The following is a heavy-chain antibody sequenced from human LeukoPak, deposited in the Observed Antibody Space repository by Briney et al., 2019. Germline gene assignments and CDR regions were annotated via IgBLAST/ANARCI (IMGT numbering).Heavy chain of an antibody. J-gene: IGHJ4*02. CDR3: ARPFNLVGAIPAFDY. D-gene: IGHD1-26*01. V-gene: IGHV1-2*02. Sequence: GASVKVSCKASGYTFTGYYMHWVRQAPGQGLEWMGWINPNSGGTNYAQKFRGRVTMTRDTSISTAYMELSRLRSDDTAVYYCARPFNLVGAIPAFDYWGQGTLVTVSS. CDR2: INPNSGGT. CDR1: GYTFTGYY.